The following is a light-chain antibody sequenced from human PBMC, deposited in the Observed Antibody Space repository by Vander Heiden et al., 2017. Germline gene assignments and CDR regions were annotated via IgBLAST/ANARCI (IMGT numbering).Light chain of an antibody. J-gene: IGLJ1*01. CDR2: GND. CDR3: HSFDNDLSCYV. Sequence: QPVLTQPPSVSGAPGQRITISCAGTGSNLGANYDVHWHQQLPGSAPKLLICGNDNRPSGVPDRFSGSKSGTSASLTISGLQAADEADYYCHSFDNDLSCYVFGPGTKVTVL. V-gene: IGLV1-40*01. CDR1: GSNLGANYD.